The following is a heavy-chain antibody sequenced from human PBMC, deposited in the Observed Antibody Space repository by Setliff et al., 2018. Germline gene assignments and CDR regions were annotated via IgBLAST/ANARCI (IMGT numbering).Heavy chain of an antibody. D-gene: IGHD6-13*01. J-gene: IGHJ5*02. Sequence: GGSLRLSCAASGFTFSSYWMXXXXXAXXXXLEXGXXIKXDGRWKYDVDSVKGLFTISRGNAKNXLYLQMNSLRAEDTAVYYCASEDGXGSSWYFSRXGDXWGXGTXVTXXS. V-gene: IGHV3-7*01. CDR2: IKXDGRWK. CDR3: ASEDGXGSSWYFSRXGDX. CDR1: GFTFSSYW.